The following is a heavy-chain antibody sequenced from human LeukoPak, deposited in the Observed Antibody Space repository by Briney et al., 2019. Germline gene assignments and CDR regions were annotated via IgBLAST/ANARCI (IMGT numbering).Heavy chain of an antibody. J-gene: IGHJ6*02. V-gene: IGHV3-23*01. CDR1: GFTFSSYA. Sequence: GGSLRLSCAASGFTFSSYAMSWVRQAPGKGLEWVSAISGSGGSTYYADSVKGRFTISRDNSKNTLYLQMNSLRAEDTAVYYCAKGIHYDFWSGYYYGMDVWGQGTTVTVSS. CDR2: ISGSGGST. D-gene: IGHD3-3*01. CDR3: AKGIHYDFWSGYYYGMDV.